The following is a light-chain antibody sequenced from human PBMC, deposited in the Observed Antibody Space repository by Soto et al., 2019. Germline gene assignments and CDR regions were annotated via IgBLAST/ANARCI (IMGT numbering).Light chain of an antibody. CDR1: QSVRNVY. V-gene: IGKV3-20*01. CDR2: DAS. Sequence: EIGLTQSPGTLSLSPGERATLYCRASQSVRNVYLAWYQQKPGQAPRLLIYDASNRATGIPDRFSGSGSGTDFTLTINRLEPEDFAVYYCQQSGSSPRTFGQGTKLEIK. CDR3: QQSGSSPRT. J-gene: IGKJ2*01.